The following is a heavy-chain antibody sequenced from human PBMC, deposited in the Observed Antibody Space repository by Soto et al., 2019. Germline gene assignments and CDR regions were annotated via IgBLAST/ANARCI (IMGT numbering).Heavy chain of an antibody. CDR2: IYYSGYT. Sequence: QVQLQESGPGLVKPSQTLSLTCTVSGDSFSSADYKCSWIRQPPGKGLEWIGYIYYSGYTYNNPSLKSRLTMSVDTSKNQFFLKLSSVTAADTAVYYCARSSDYFAFYYWGQGTLVTVS. V-gene: IGHV4-30-4*01. J-gene: IGHJ4*02. CDR1: GDSFSSADYK. D-gene: IGHD4-17*01. CDR3: ARSSDYFAFYY.